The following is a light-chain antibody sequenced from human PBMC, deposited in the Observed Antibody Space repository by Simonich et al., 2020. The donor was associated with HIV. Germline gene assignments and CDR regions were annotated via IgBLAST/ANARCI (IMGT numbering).Light chain of an antibody. CDR1: QRISSW. CDR2: KAS. Sequence: DLQMTQSPSTLSASVGDRVTIICRGSQRISSWLAWYQQKPGKAPKLLIYKASSLESGVPSRFSGRGSGTEFTLTISSLQPDDFATYYCQQYNSYSYTVGHGTKLESK. CDR3: QQYNSYSYT. V-gene: IGKV1-5*03. J-gene: IGKJ2*01.